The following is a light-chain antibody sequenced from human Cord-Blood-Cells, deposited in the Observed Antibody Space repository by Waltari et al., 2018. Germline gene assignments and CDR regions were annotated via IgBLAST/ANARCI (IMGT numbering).Light chain of an antibody. CDR3: QSYDSSLSVNYV. Sequence: QSVLTQPPSVSGAPGQRVTISCTGSSSNTGAGYDVHWYQQLPGTAPKLLIYGNSNRPSGVPDRFSGSKSGTSASLAITGLQAEDEADYYCQSYDSSLSVNYVFGTGTKVTVL. V-gene: IGLV1-40*01. CDR2: GNS. CDR1: SSNTGAGYD. J-gene: IGLJ1*01.